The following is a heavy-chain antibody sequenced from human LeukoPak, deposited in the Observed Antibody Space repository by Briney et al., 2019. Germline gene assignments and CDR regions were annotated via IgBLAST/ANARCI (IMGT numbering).Heavy chain of an antibody. Sequence: SETLSLTCTVSGGPITIYSWTWIRQPAGKGLEWIGRIYTSGSTNYNPSLKSRVTMSVDTSKTQFSLKLNSVTAADTAVYYCATDDVVGSTQHWGQGTLVTVSS. D-gene: IGHD2-15*01. CDR3: ATDDVVGSTQH. V-gene: IGHV4-4*07. CDR2: IYTSGST. J-gene: IGHJ4*02. CDR1: GGPITIYS.